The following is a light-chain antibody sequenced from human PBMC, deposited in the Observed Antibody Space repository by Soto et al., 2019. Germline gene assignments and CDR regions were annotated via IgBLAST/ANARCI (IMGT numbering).Light chain of an antibody. Sequence: QSVLTQPPSASGTPGQRGTLSCSGSSSNIGSNYVYWYQQLPGTAPKLLIYRNNQRPSGVPDRFSGSKSGTSASLAISGLRSEDEADYYCAAWDDSLSGPVFGGGTKVTVL. CDR1: SSNIGSNY. CDR3: AAWDDSLSGPV. CDR2: RNN. J-gene: IGLJ3*02. V-gene: IGLV1-47*01.